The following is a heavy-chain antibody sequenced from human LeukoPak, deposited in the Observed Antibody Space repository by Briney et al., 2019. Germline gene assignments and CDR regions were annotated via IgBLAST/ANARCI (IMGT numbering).Heavy chain of an antibody. CDR2: INHSGST. CDR1: GGSFSGYY. V-gene: IGHV4-34*01. D-gene: IGHD6-13*01. Sequence: NPSETLSLTCAVYGGSFSGYYWSWIRQPPGKGLEWIGEINHSGSTNYNPSLKSRVTISVDTSKNQFSLKLSSVTAADTAVYYCARVEAGSEYSSSWYRYYYYYMDVWGKGTTVTVSS. CDR3: ARVEAGSEYSSSWYRYYYYYMDV. J-gene: IGHJ6*03.